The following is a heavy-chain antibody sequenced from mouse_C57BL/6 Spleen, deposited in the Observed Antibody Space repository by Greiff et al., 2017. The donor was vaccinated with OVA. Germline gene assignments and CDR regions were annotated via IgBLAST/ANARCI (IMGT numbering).Heavy chain of an antibody. J-gene: IGHJ1*03. V-gene: IGHV1-9*01. CDR2: ILPGSGST. D-gene: IGHD2-3*01. CDR1: GYTFTGYW. Sequence: QVQLQQSGAELMKPGASVKLSCTATGYTFTGYWIEWVKQRPGHGLEWIGEILPGSGSTNYNEKFKGKATFTADTSSNTAYMQLSSLTTEDSAIYYCARSRAIYDGYYGWYFDVWGTGTTVTVSS. CDR3: ARSRAIYDGYYGWYFDV.